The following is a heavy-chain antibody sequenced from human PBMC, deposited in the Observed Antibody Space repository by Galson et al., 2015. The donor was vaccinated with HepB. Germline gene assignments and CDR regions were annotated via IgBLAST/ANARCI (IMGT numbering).Heavy chain of an antibody. Sequence: RLSCAASGFTFSSYAMSWVRQAPGKGLEWVSAISGSGGSTYYADSVKGRFTISRDNSKNTLYLQMNSLRAEDTAVYYCAKGADYDFWSGYSTPFDYWGQGTLVTVSS. D-gene: IGHD3-3*01. CDR3: AKGADYDFWSGYSTPFDY. J-gene: IGHJ4*02. V-gene: IGHV3-23*01. CDR2: ISGSGGST. CDR1: GFTFSSYA.